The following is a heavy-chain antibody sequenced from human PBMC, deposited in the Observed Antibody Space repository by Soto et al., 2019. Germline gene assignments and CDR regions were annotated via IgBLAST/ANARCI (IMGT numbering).Heavy chain of an antibody. V-gene: IGHV3-30-3*01. CDR3: ARGIVVVVAAVTCELFDY. CDR2: ISYDGSNK. D-gene: IGHD2-15*01. J-gene: IGHJ4*02. Sequence: QVQLVESGGGVVQPGRSLRLSCAASGFTFSSYAMHWVRQAPGKGLEWVAVISYDGSNKYYADSVKGRFTISRDNSKNTLYLQMNSLRAEDTAVYYCARGIVVVVAAVTCELFDYWGQGTLVTVSS. CDR1: GFTFSSYA.